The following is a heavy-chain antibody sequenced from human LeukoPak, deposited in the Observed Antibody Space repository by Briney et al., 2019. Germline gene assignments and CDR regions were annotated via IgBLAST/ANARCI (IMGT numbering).Heavy chain of an antibody. D-gene: IGHD3-3*01. CDR1: GFTFGGYA. V-gene: IGHV3-49*04. CDR2: IRSKVYGGTT. CDR3: TRFTIVGVVDAFDI. Sequence: GRSLRLSCTASGFTFGGYAMSWVRQAPGKGLEWVGFIRSKVYGGTTEYAASVKVRFTISRDDSKSIAYLQMTSLKTEDAGVYYCTRFTIVGVVDAFDIWGQGTMVTVSS. J-gene: IGHJ3*02.